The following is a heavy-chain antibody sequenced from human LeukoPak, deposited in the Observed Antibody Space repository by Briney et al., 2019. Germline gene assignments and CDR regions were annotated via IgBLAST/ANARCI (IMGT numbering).Heavy chain of an antibody. Sequence: GGSLRLSCAASGFTFSSSAMSWVRQAPGKGLEWVSSISGSGSGGSTYYADSVRGRFTISRDNTKNSLYLQMDSLTADDTAVYFCACLRGPSDYWGQGTQVTVSS. V-gene: IGHV3-23*01. J-gene: IGHJ4*02. CDR1: GFTFSSSA. CDR3: ACLRGPSDY. D-gene: IGHD4-17*01. CDR2: ISGSGSGGST.